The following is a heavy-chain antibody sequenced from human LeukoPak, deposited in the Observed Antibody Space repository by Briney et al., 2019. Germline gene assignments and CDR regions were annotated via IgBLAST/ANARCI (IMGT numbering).Heavy chain of an antibody. J-gene: IGHJ6*02. CDR1: GGTFSSYA. CDR3: ARDSQADYDFWSGYNNHYYGMDV. CDR2: IIPIFGTA. V-gene: IGHV1-69*13. Sequence: SVKVSCKASGGTFSSYAISWVRQAPGQGLEWMGGIIPIFGTANYAQRFQGRVTITADESTSTAYMELSSLRSEDTAVYYCARDSQADYDFWSGYNNHYYGMDVWGQGTTVTVSS. D-gene: IGHD3-3*01.